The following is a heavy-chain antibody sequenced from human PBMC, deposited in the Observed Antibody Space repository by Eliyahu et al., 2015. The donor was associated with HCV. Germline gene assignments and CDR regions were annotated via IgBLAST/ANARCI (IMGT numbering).Heavy chain of an antibody. CDR1: GYTFTSYA. J-gene: IGHJ4*02. CDR3: ARDSNYGDYEYYFDY. CDR2: INAGNGNT. V-gene: IGHV1-3*01. Sequence: QVQLVQSGAEXKKPGASVKVSCKASGYTFTSYAMHWVRQAPPGQRLEWMGWINAGNGNTKYSQKFQGRVTITRDTSASTAYMELSSLRSEDTAVYYCARDSNYGDYEYYFDYWGQGTLVTVSS. D-gene: IGHD4-17*01.